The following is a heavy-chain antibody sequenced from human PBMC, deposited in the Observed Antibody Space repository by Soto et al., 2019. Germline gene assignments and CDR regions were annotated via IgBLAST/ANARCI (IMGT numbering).Heavy chain of an antibody. CDR2: IIPIFGTA. CDR1: GGTFSSYA. V-gene: IGHV1-69*13. D-gene: IGHD6-13*01. Sequence: ASVKVSCKASGGTFSSYAISWVRQAPGQGLEWMGGIIPIFGTANYAQKFQGRVTITADESTSTAYMELSSLRSEDTAVYYCARIAAAGPRPDYWGQGTLVTVSS. CDR3: ARIAAAGPRPDY. J-gene: IGHJ4*02.